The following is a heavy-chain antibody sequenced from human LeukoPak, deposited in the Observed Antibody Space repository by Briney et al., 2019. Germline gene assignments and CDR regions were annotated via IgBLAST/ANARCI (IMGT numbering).Heavy chain of an antibody. D-gene: IGHD6-19*01. J-gene: IGHJ5*02. V-gene: IGHV3-23*01. Sequence: GGSLRLSCAASGFTFNNYAMSWVRQAPGKGLEWVSAISDGGGYTYYADSVKGRFAISRDNSKNTLYLQMKSLRAEDTAVYYCARQDPYTSGWYPWGQGTLVTVSS. CDR2: ISDGGGYT. CDR1: GFTFNNYA. CDR3: ARQDPYTSGWYP.